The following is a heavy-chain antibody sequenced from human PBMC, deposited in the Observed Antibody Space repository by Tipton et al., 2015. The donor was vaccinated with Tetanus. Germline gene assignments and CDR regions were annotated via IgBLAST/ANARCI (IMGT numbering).Heavy chain of an antibody. V-gene: IGHV3-23*03. J-gene: IGHJ5*01. CDR1: GFTFNSYP. CDR3: AKVRGTLRYSFDS. Sequence: SLRLSCAASGFTFNSYPMNWVRQAPGKGLEWVSVSYAGGNYAYYADSVKGRFTTSRDDSKSTLYLHMTSLRAKDTAVYYCAKVRGTLRYSFDSWGQGTLVTVSS. D-gene: IGHD1-26*01. CDR2: SYAGGNYA.